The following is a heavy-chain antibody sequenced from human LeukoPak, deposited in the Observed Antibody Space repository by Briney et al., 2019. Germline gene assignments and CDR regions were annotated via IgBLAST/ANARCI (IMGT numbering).Heavy chain of an antibody. CDR1: GFTFSSYG. CDR2: ISGSGGST. CDR3: AKGGNSGRTYYYYYMDV. J-gene: IGHJ6*03. D-gene: IGHD6-19*01. Sequence: GGSLRLSCAASGFTFSSYGMSWVRQAPGEGLEWVSSISGSGGSTYYADSVKGRFTISRDSPKNTVYLQMNGLRAEDTAVYYCAKGGNSGRTYYYYYMDVWGKGTTVTVSS. V-gene: IGHV3-23*01.